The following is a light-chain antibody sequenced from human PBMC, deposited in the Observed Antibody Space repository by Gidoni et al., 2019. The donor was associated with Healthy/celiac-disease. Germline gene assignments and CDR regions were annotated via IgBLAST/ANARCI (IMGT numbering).Light chain of an antibody. CDR2: GAS. CDR3: QQYGSSP. V-gene: IGKV3-20*01. CDR1: QSVSSSY. Sequence: EIVLTQSPGTLSLSQGERATISCRASQSVSSSYLAWYQQKPGQAPRLLIYGASSRATGITDRFSGSGSGTDFTLTISRLEPEDFAVYYCQQYGSSPFGGGTKVEIK. J-gene: IGKJ4*01.